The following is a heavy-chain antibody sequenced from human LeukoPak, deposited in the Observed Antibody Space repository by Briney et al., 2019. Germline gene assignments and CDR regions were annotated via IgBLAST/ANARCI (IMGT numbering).Heavy chain of an antibody. CDR2: IDLSSSTI. CDR1: GFTFSGHY. Sequence: GGSLRLSCTASGFTFSGHYASWIRQTPEKGLEWISYIDLSSSTIYYADSVKGRFTISRDNARNSVYLQMNSLRAEDTAVYYCARGYSSGWPKFQHWGQGTLVTVSS. J-gene: IGHJ1*01. CDR3: ARGYSSGWPKFQH. V-gene: IGHV3-11*04. D-gene: IGHD6-19*01.